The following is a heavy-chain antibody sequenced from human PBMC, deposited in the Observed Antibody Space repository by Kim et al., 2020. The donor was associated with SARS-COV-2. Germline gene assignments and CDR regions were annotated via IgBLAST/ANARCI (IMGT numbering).Heavy chain of an antibody. CDR3: AKATTVTHNWFDP. Sequence: LSLTCAASGFTFDDYAMHWVRQAPGKGLEWVSGISWNSGSIGYADSVKGRFTISRDNTKNSLYLQMNSLRAEDTALYYCAKATTVTHNWFDPWGQGTLVTVSS. J-gene: IGHJ5*02. CDR2: ISWNSGSI. CDR1: GFTFDDYA. V-gene: IGHV3-9*01. D-gene: IGHD4-17*01.